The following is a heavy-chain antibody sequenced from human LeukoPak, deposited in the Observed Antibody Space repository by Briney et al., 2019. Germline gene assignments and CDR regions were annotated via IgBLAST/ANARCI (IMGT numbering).Heavy chain of an antibody. CDR2: INHSGST. CDR3: ARALRPLAAAGLFDY. CDR1: GGSISSGGYY. V-gene: IGHV4-30-2*01. J-gene: IGHJ4*02. Sequence: SQTLSLTCTVSGGSISSGGYYWSWIRQPPGKGLEWIGEINHSGSTNYNPSLKSRVTISVDTSKNQFSLKLSSVTAADTAVYYCARALRPLAAAGLFDYWGQGTLVTVSS. D-gene: IGHD6-13*01.